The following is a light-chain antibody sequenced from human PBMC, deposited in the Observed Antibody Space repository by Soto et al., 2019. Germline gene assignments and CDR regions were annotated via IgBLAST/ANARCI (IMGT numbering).Light chain of an antibody. J-gene: IGKJ2*01. CDR2: LGS. Sequence: DVVMTQSPLSLPVSPGEPASISCRTSQSLLHSNGRNYLNWYLQRSGQSPQLLIYLGSTRSSGVPDRFSGSGSGTYFTLKISRVEAEDVGVYFCMRALQTPPTFGQGTKLEIK. CDR3: MRALQTPPT. V-gene: IGKV2-28*01. CDR1: QSLLHSNGRNY.